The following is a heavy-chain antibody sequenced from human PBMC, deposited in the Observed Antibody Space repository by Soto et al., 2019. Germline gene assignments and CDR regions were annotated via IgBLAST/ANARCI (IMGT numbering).Heavy chain of an antibody. CDR1: GGSISSGDYY. CDR2: IYCSGST. V-gene: IGHV4-30-4*01. D-gene: IGHD6-6*01. Sequence: QVQLQESGPGLVKPSQTLSLTCTVSGGSISSGDYYWSWIRQPPGKGLEWIGYIYCSGSTYYNPSLKSRVTISVDTSKNQFSLKLSSVTAADTAVYYCARDWGYSSSFGFGNWFDPWGQGTLVTVSS. CDR3: ARDWGYSSSFGFGNWFDP. J-gene: IGHJ5*02.